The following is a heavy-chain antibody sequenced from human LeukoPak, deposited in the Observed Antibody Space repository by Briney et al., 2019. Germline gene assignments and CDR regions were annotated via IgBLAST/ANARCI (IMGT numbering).Heavy chain of an antibody. Sequence: PGGSLRLSCAASGFTFKIYGMHWVREAPGKGLEWVAFIRNDGRDKYYVDSVKGRFTISRDNSRNTLYLQMNSLKTEDTAVYYCAKDVAQYFDYWGQGTLVTVSS. CDR1: GFTFKIYG. V-gene: IGHV3-30*02. CDR3: AKDVAQYFDY. J-gene: IGHJ4*02. CDR2: IRNDGRDK.